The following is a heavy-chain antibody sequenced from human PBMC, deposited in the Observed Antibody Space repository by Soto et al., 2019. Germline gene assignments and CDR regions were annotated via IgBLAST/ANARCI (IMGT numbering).Heavy chain of an antibody. CDR3: ASGQSIKIFGVVLNYGMDV. CDR1: GDTFTSYG. Sequence: GXSVKVSCKASGDTFTSYGISWVRQAPGQGLEWMGWISAYNGNTNYAQKLQGRVTMTTDTSTSTAYMELRSLRSDDTAVYYCASGQSIKIFGVVLNYGMDVWGQGTTVTVSS. D-gene: IGHD3-3*01. V-gene: IGHV1-18*01. J-gene: IGHJ6*02. CDR2: ISAYNGNT.